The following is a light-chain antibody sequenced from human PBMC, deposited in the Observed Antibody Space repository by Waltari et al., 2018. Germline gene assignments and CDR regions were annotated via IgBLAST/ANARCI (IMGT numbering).Light chain of an antibody. V-gene: IGLV3-21*02. CDR3: QVWDSSSDHV. CDR2: DDT. CDR1: NIGSKS. Sequence: SYVLTQPPSVSVAPGQTARITCGGNNIGSKSVHWYQQKPGQAPVLVVYDDTDRPSWIPERFSGSNSGNTATLTISRVEAGDEADYYCQVWDSSSDHVFGTGTKVTVL. J-gene: IGLJ1*01.